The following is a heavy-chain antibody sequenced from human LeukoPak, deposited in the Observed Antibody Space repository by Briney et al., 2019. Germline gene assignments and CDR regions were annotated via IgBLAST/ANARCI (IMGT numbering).Heavy chain of an antibody. J-gene: IGHJ4*02. D-gene: IGHD1-14*01. Sequence: SVKVSCKASGGTFNSYAISWVRQAPGQGLEWMGRIIPMYGTTNYAQRFQGRVTISAYKSTSTAYMELSSLTSEDTAVYYCASRTHIYRGPNSFFDYWGQGTLVTVSS. V-gene: IGHV1-69*06. CDR2: IIPMYGTT. CDR1: GGTFNSYA. CDR3: ASRTHIYRGPNSFFDY.